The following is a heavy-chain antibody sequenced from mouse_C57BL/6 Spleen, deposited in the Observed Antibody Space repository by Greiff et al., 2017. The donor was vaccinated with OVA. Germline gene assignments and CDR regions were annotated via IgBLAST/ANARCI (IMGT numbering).Heavy chain of an antibody. CDR3: ARSGCEGGGGLDY. D-gene: IGHD2-2*01. J-gene: IGHJ2*01. CDR1: GYTFTSYW. Sequence: QVQLQQPGTELVKPGASVKLSCKASGYTFTSYWMHWVKQRPGQGLEWIGNINPSNGGTNYNEKFKGKATLPVDKSSSTAYMQLSSLTSEDSAVYYCARSGCEGGGGLDYWGQGTTLTVSS. CDR2: INPSNGGT. V-gene: IGHV1-53*01.